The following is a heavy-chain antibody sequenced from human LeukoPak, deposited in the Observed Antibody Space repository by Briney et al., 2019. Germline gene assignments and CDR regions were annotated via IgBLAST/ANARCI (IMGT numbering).Heavy chain of an antibody. CDR2: IYPGDSDT. Sequence: GEPLKISCKGSGYSFTSYWIGWVRQMPGKGLEWMGIIYPGDSDTRYSPSFQGQVTISADKSISTAYLQWSSLKASDTAMYYCARWHYDSSGYYAQSTNYFDYWGQGTLVTVSS. D-gene: IGHD3-22*01. CDR3: ARWHYDSSGYYAQSTNYFDY. J-gene: IGHJ4*02. CDR1: GYSFTSYW. V-gene: IGHV5-51*01.